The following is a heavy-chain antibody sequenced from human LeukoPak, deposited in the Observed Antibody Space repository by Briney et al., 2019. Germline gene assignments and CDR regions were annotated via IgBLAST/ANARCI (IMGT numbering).Heavy chain of an antibody. Sequence: GGSLRLSCAASGFNFCSYSMNWVRQAPGKGLEWVSSISSSSSYIYYADSVKGRFTISRDNAKNSLYLQMNSLRAEDTAVYYCASSLRDWFDPWGQGTLVTVSS. CDR2: ISSSSSYI. D-gene: IGHD4-17*01. CDR1: GFNFCSYS. CDR3: ASSLRDWFDP. J-gene: IGHJ5*02. V-gene: IGHV3-21*01.